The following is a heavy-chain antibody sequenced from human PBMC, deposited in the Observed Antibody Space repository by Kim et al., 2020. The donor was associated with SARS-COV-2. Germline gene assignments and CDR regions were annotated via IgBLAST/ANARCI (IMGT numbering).Heavy chain of an antibody. CDR3: ASGWVPSATDYFDY. Sequence: SQTLSLSCALSGDSVSSNIAASNWIRQSPSRGLEWLGWTYYRSTWYNDYAVSVKSRITINPDTSKNRFSLQLNSVTPEHTAVYYCASGWVPSATDYFDYGGQGTLVTVSS. CDR1: GDSVSSNIAA. CDR2: TYYRSTWYN. J-gene: IGHJ4*02. D-gene: IGHD1-1*01. V-gene: IGHV6-1*01.